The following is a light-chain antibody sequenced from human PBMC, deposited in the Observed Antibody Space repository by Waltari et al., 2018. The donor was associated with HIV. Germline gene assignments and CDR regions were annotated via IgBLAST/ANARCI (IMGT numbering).Light chain of an antibody. CDR3: SSYAGSNVV. Sequence: QSALTQPASVSGSPGQSITISCTETSSDVGGHNYVSWYQQHPGKVPSLMIYDVSYRPSGVSDRFSGSKSGNTASLTISGLQAEDEADYYCSSYAGSNVVFGGGTKLTVL. J-gene: IGLJ2*01. V-gene: IGLV2-14*01. CDR1: SSDVGGHNY. CDR2: DVS.